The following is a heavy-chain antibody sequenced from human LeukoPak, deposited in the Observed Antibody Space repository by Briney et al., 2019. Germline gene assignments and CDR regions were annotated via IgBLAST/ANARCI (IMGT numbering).Heavy chain of an antibody. J-gene: IGHJ6*02. CDR1: GYSFTSYW. Sequence: GESLKISCKGSGYSFTSYWISWVRQMPGKGLEWMGRIDPSDSYTNYSPSFQGHVTISADKSISTAYLQWSSPKASDTAVYYCARQGGSYPYGMDVWGQGTTVTVSS. CDR3: ARQGGSYPYGMDV. V-gene: IGHV5-10-1*01. CDR2: IDPSDSYT. D-gene: IGHD1-26*01.